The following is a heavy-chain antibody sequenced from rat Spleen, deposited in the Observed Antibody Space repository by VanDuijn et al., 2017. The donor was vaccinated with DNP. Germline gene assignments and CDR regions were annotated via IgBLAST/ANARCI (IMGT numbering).Heavy chain of an antibody. CDR1: GFTFSSYW. J-gene: IGHJ4*01. CDR3: AKLLRGGYAMDA. CDR2: INTDGGST. D-gene: IGHD4-3*01. V-gene: IGHV5-58*01. Sequence: EVQLVETGGGLVQPGRSLKLSCVASGFTFSSYWMYWIRQAPGKGLEWVASINTDGGSTYYPDSVKDRFTISRDNAENTVYLQMNSLRSEDTATYYCAKLLRGGYAMDAWGQGTSVTVSS.